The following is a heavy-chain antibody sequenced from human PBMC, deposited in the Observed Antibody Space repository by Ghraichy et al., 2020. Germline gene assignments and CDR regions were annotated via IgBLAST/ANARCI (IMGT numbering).Heavy chain of an antibody. V-gene: IGHV3-9*01. CDR3: AKDNFAYGDSYPAFDI. CDR2: ISWNSGSI. CDR1: GFTFDDYA. J-gene: IGHJ3*02. D-gene: IGHD4-17*01. Sequence: GGSLRLSCAASGFTFDDYAMHWVRQAPGKGLEWVSGISWNSGSIGYADSVKGRFTISRDNAKNSLYLQMNSLRAEDTALYYCAKDNFAYGDSYPAFDIWGQGTMVTVSS.